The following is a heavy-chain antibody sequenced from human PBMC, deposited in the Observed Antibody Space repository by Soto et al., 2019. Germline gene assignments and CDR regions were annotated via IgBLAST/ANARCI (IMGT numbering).Heavy chain of an antibody. D-gene: IGHD3-16*01. CDR1: GGAVSSGSYY. J-gene: IGHJ4*02. CDR3: ARVGGNTFDY. V-gene: IGHV4-61*01. Sequence: QVQLQESGPGLVKPSETLSLTCTVSGGAVSSGSYYWSWIRQPPGKGLEWIGYIRYSGTTTFNPSVKSRVTISVDTSKNQFSPKLSSVPAADTAAYYCARVGGNTFDYWGQGTLVTVSS. CDR2: IRYSGTT.